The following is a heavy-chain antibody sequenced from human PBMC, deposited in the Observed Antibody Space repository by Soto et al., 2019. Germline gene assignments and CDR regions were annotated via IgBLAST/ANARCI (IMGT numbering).Heavy chain of an antibody. CDR3: ARIGSYYDRSGYYYVSQPPKYFDY. V-gene: IGHV3-23*01. D-gene: IGHD3-22*01. Sequence: GKGLEWVSTITDSGDTTYYADSVKGRFTISRDNSQDTLYLQMDSLRAEHTAIYYCARIGSYYDRSGYYYVSQPPKYFDYWGQGTLVTVSS. CDR2: ITDSGDTT. J-gene: IGHJ4*02.